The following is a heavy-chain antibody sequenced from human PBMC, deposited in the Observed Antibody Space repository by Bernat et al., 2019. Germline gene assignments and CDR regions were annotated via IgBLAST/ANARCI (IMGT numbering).Heavy chain of an antibody. V-gene: IGHV1-69*01. J-gene: IGHJ2*01. CDR3: ARELRGARDYRVRYFDL. CDR2: IIPIFGTA. CDR1: GGTFSSYA. D-gene: IGHD3-10*01. Sequence: QVQLVQSGAEVKKPGSSVKVSCKASGGTFSSYAISWVRQAPGQGLEWMGGIIPIFGTANYAQKFQGRVTITADESTSTAYMELSSLRSEDTVVYYCARELRGARDYRVRYFDLWGRGTLVTVSS.